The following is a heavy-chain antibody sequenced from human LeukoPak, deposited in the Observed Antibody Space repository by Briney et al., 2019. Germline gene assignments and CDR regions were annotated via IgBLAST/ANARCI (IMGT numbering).Heavy chain of an antibody. CDR3: ARQPGAGWFDP. CDR2: INPGDSDT. Sequence: GESLKISCQASGYIFTSSWIGWARQMPGEGLEWMAIINPGDSDTRYSPSFQGQVTISADKSISTVYLQWGSLKASDTAMYYCARQPGAGWFDPWGQGTLVTVSS. D-gene: IGHD3-10*01. V-gene: IGHV5-51*01. CDR1: GYIFTSSW. J-gene: IGHJ5*02.